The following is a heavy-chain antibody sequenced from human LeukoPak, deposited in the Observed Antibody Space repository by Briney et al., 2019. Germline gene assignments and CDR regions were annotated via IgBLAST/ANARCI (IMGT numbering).Heavy chain of an antibody. CDR3: ARYYDGSGSPRFDP. D-gene: IGHD3-22*01. V-gene: IGHV4-38-2*02. CDR2: IHHSGSS. CDR1: GDSISSGYY. J-gene: IGHJ5*02. Sequence: SETLSLTCTVSGDSISSGYYWGWIRQPPRRGLEWIGSIHHSGSSYYNPSLKSRVTISVDTSKNQFSLKLSSVTAADTAVHYCARYYDGSGSPRFDPWGQGTLVTVSS.